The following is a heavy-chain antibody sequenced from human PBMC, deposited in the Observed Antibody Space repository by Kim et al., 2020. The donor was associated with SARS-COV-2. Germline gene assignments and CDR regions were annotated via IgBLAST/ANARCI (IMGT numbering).Heavy chain of an antibody. CDR1: GGSVSSGSYY. V-gene: IGHV4-61*01. CDR2: IYYSGST. CDR3: ARGRYTLEWFHVDY. Sequence: SETLSLTCTVSGGSVSSGSYYWSWIRQPPGKGLEWIGYIYYSGSTNYNPSLKSRVTISVDTSKNQFSLKLSSVTAAATAVYYCARGRYTLEWFHVDYWG. D-gene: IGHD3-3*01. J-gene: IGHJ4*01.